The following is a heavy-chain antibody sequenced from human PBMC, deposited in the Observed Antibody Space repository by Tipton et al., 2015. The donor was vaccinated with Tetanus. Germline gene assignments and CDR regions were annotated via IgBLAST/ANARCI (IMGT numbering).Heavy chain of an antibody. Sequence: QLVQSGAEVKKPGASVKVSCKASGYTFTSYGISWVRQAPGQGLEWMGWISAYNGNTNYAQKLQGRVTMTTDTSPSTAYMELRSLRSDDTAVYYCARDRSSGYYCGGGLDYCGQGTLVPVSS. D-gene: IGHD3-22*01. J-gene: IGHJ4*02. CDR2: ISAYNGNT. CDR3: ARDRSSGYYCGGGLDY. V-gene: IGHV1-18*01. CDR1: GYTFTSYG.